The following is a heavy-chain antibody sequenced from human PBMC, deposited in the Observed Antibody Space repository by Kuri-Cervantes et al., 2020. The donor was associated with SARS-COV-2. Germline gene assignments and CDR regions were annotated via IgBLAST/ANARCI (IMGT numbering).Heavy chain of an antibody. Sequence: SETLSLTCAVYGGSFSGYYWSWIRQPPGKGLEWIGEINHSGSTKYNPSLKSRVTISVDTSKNQFSLKLSSVTAADTAVYYCARQEQWLVVLKFDPWGQGTLVTVSS. V-gene: IGHV4-34*01. CDR2: INHSGST. D-gene: IGHD6-19*01. J-gene: IGHJ5*02. CDR1: GGSFSGYY. CDR3: ARQEQWLVVLKFDP.